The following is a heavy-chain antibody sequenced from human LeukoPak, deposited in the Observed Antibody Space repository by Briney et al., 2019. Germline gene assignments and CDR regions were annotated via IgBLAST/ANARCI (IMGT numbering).Heavy chain of an antibody. CDR2: ISAYNGNT. D-gene: IGHD2-2*02. Sequence: ASVKVSCKASGYTFTSYGISWVRQAPGQGLEWMGWISAYNGNTNYAQKLQGRVTMTTDTSTSTAYMELWSLRSDDTAVYYCARHYCSSTSCYSWFDPRGQGTLVTVSS. CDR1: GYTFTSYG. J-gene: IGHJ5*02. V-gene: IGHV1-18*01. CDR3: ARHYCSSTSCYSWFDP.